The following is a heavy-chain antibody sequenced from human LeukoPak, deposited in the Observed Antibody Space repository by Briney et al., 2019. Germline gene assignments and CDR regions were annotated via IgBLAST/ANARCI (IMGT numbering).Heavy chain of an antibody. CDR1: GFTFDDYA. D-gene: IGHD5-24*01. J-gene: IGHJ5*02. CDR3: ARGGDGYTP. V-gene: IGHV3-9*01. CDR2: ISWNSGSI. Sequence: GGSLRLSCAASGFTFDDYAMHWVRQAPGKGLEWVSGISWNSGSIGYADSVKGRFTISRDNAKNSLYLQMNSLRAEDTALYYCARGGDGYTPWGQGTLVTVSS.